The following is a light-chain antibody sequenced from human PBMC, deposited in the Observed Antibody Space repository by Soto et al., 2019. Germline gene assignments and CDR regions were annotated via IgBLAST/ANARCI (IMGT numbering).Light chain of an antibody. CDR3: QQRRDWPIN. V-gene: IGKV3-11*01. CDR2: DAS. J-gene: IGKJ4*01. Sequence: EIVLTQSPATLSLSPGERATLSCRASLNIDILLSWYQQKPGQVPRLLIYDASSRATGIPDRFSGSGSGTDFTLTISSLEPEDFAVYYCQQRRDWPINFGGGTKVEI. CDR1: LNIDIL.